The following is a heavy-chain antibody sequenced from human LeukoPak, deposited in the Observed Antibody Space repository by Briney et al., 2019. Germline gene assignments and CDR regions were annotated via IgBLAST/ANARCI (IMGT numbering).Heavy chain of an antibody. D-gene: IGHD2-8*02. CDR2: IFPSGGEI. CDR3: ATYRQVLLPFES. CDR1: GFTFSTFA. Sequence: GGSLRLSCAASGFTFSTFAMIWVRQPPGKGLEWVSSIFPSGGEIHYADSVRGRFTISRDNSKSTLSLQMNSLRAEGTAIYYCATYRQVLLPFESWGQGTLVTVSS. J-gene: IGHJ4*02. V-gene: IGHV3-23*01.